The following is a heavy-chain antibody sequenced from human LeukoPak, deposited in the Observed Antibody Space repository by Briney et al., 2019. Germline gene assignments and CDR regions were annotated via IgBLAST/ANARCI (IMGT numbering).Heavy chain of an antibody. CDR1: AYTFTGYY. D-gene: IGHD2/OR15-2a*01. CDR2: INPNSGDT. CDR3: ARDQNHAFAI. V-gene: IGHV1-2*02. Sequence: GASGKVSSKASAYTFTGYYMHWVRQAPGQGRGWMGWINPNSGDTNYAQKFQGRGTMTTYTSISTAYMELSRLRSDDRDVYSCARDQNHAFAIWGEGKMVTVSS. J-gene: IGHJ3*02.